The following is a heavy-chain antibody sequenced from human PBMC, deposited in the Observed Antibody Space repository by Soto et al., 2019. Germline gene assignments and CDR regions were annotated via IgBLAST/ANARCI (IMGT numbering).Heavy chain of an antibody. Sequence: QVQLVESGGGVVQPGRSLRLSCAASGFTFSSYAMHWVRQAPGKGLEWVAVISYDGSNKYYADSVKGRFTISRDNSKNTLYLQMNSLRAEDTAVYYCARPIQPSFVWDAFDIWGQGTMVTVSS. CDR3: ARPIQPSFVWDAFDI. CDR2: ISYDGSNK. CDR1: GFTFSSYA. D-gene: IGHD5-18*01. V-gene: IGHV3-30-3*01. J-gene: IGHJ3*02.